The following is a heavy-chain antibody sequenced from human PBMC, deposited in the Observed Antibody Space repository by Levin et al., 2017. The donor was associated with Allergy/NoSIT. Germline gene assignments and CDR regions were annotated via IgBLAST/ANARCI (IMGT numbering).Heavy chain of an antibody. CDR3: ARVSGYSYGPYDY. D-gene: IGHD5-18*01. V-gene: IGHV3-30-3*01. Sequence: GGSLRLSCAASGFTFSSYAMHWVRQAPGKGLEWVAVISYDGSNKYYADSVKGRFTISRDNSKNTLYLQMNSLRAEDTAVYYCARVSGYSYGPYDYWGQGTLVTVSS. J-gene: IGHJ4*02. CDR1: GFTFSSYA. CDR2: ISYDGSNK.